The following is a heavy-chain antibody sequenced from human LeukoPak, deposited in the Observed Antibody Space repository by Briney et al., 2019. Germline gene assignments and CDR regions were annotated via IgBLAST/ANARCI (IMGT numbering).Heavy chain of an antibody. CDR2: IYSGGRT. CDR1: GFTFSSNY. D-gene: IGHD1-26*01. CDR3: ARVKWELPPYFDY. Sequence: GGSLRLSCAASGFTFSSNYMSWGRQAPGKGLELVSVIYSGGRTYYADSVKGRFTISRDNSKSALYLQMNSLRADDTAVYYCARVKWELPPYFDYWGQGTLVTVSS. V-gene: IGHV3-66*01. J-gene: IGHJ4*02.